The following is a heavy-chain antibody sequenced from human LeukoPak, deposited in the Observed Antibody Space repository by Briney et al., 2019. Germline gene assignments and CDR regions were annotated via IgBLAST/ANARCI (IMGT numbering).Heavy chain of an antibody. CDR1: GGSISSYY. D-gene: IGHD6-19*01. V-gene: IGHV4-59*01. J-gene: IGHJ3*02. Sequence: SETLSLTCTVSGGSISSYYWSWIRQPPGKGLGWIGYIYYSGSTNSNPSLKSRVTISVDTSKNQFSLKLSSVTAADTAVYYCARLSSGRGAFDIWGQGTMVTVSS. CDR3: ARLSSGRGAFDI. CDR2: IYYSGST.